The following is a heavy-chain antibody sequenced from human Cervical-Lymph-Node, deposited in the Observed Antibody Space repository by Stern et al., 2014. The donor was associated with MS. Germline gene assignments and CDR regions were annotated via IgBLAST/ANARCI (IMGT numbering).Heavy chain of an antibody. CDR1: GYTFANYW. Sequence: VQLLESGAEVRKSGESLKISCQVSGYTFANYWIAWVRQMPGKGLELMGIIYPGDSDSRYSPSFQGQVPFSADKSINTAYLHLSSLKASDTATYFCARRANSGTSSWIEYWGQGTLVTVSS. CDR3: ARRANSGTSSWIEY. D-gene: IGHD1-1*01. J-gene: IGHJ1*01. CDR2: IYPGDSDS. V-gene: IGHV5-51*03.